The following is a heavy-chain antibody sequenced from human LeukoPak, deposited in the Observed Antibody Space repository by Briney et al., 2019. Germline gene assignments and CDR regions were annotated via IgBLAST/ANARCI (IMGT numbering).Heavy chain of an antibody. CDR2: ISTYNGNT. CDR3: ARDLHRVVVRGVPHYYYYMDV. D-gene: IGHD3-10*01. V-gene: IGHV1-18*03. Sequence: GASVKVSCKASGYTFTSYDINWVRQATGQGLEWMGWISTYNGNTNYAQKLQGRVTMTTDTSTSTAYMELRSLRSDDMAVYYCARDLHRVVVRGVPHYYYYMDVWGKGTTVTISS. CDR1: GYTFTSYD. J-gene: IGHJ6*03.